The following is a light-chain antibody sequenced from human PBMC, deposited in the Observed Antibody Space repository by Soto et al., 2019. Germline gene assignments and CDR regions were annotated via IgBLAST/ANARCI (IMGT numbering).Light chain of an antibody. Sequence: QSVLTQPPSASGTPGQRVTISCSGSSSNIGSNYVYWYQQLPGTAPKLLISRNNQRPSGVPDRFSGSKSGTSASLAISGLRSEDEADYHCAAWDDRLSGWVFGGGTKVTVL. V-gene: IGLV1-47*01. CDR1: SSNIGSNY. J-gene: IGLJ3*02. CDR3: AAWDDRLSGWV. CDR2: RNN.